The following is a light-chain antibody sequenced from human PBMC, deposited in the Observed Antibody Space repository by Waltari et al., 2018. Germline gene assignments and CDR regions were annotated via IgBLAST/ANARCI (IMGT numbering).Light chain of an antibody. V-gene: IGKV2-40*01. J-gene: IGKJ2*03. CDR2: GGS. Sequence: DIVMTQTPLSLPITPGEPASISCRSSQSLLHSNGKTYLHWYLQKPGQSPQLLIYGGSNIASGVPDRFSGSGSGTDFTLKITEVEVEDVGVYYCVQAIAFPYSFGQGTKVEIK. CDR1: QSLLHSNGKTY. CDR3: VQAIAFPYS.